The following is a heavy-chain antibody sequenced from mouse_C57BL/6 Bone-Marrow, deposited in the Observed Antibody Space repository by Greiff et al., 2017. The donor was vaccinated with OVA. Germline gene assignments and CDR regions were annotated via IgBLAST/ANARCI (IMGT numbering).Heavy chain of an antibody. CDR1: GYTFTSYG. J-gene: IGHJ3*01. Sequence: VKLVESGAELARPGASVKLSCKASGYTFTSYGISWVKQRTGQGLEWIGEIYPRSGNTYYNEKFKGKATLTADKSSSTAYMELRSLTSEDSAVYFCAREGAYDYEGVLFAYWGQGTLVTVSA. CDR3: AREGAYDYEGVLFAY. D-gene: IGHD2-4*01. CDR2: IYPRSGNT. V-gene: IGHV1-81*01.